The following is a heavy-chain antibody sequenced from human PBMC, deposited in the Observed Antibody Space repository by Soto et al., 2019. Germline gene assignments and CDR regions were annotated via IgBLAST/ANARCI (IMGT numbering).Heavy chain of an antibody. CDR2: FYSSGRT. J-gene: IGHJ4*02. V-gene: IGHV4-61*01. D-gene: IGHD5-12*01. CDR3: AKNSLAFFDS. CDR1: DGSVSSGSYY. Sequence: SETLSLTCTVSDGSVSSGSYYWTWIRQPPGKGLEWIGYFYSSGRTLYNPSLKSRVIISVDTSLNQFSLKLSSVTAADTAVYYCAKNSLAFFDSWGQGTLVTVSS.